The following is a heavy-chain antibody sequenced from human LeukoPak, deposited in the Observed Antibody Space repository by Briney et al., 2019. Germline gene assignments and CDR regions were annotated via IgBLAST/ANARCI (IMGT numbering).Heavy chain of an antibody. D-gene: IGHD7-27*01. CDR2: ISSSSSTI. CDR1: GFTFSSYS. V-gene: IGHV3-48*01. CDR3: ASSTNWAY. Sequence: GGSLRLSCAASGFTFSSYSMNWVRQAPGKGLEWVSYISSSSSTIYYADSVKGRFTISRDNAKNSLYLQMNSLRAEDTAVYYCASSTNWAYWGQGTLVTVSS. J-gene: IGHJ4*02.